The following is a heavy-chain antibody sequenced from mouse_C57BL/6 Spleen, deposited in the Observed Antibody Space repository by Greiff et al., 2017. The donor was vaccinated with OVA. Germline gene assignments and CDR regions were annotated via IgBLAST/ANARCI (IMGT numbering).Heavy chain of an antibody. CDR3: ARDYYGSSYGY. J-gene: IGHJ2*01. CDR1: GYTFTSYW. CDR2: IHPNSGST. V-gene: IGHV1-64*01. Sequence: VQLQQPGAELVKPGASVKLSCKASGYTFTSYWMHWVKQRPGQGLEWIGMIHPNSGSTNYNEKFKSKATLTVDKSSSTAYMQLSSLTSEDSAVYYFARDYYGSSYGYWGQGTTLTVSS. D-gene: IGHD1-1*01.